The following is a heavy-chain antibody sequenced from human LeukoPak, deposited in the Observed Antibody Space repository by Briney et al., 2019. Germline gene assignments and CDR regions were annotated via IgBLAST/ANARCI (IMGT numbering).Heavy chain of an antibody. Sequence: SQTLSLTCAISGDSVSSNIVTWNWIRQSPSRGLEWLGRTYYRSTWYNDYAVSVRGRITVNPDTSKNQFSLHLNSVTPEDTAVYYCARRLTQYDCFDPWGQGILVTVSS. V-gene: IGHV6-1*01. CDR2: TYYRSTWYN. J-gene: IGHJ5*02. CDR3: ARRLTQYDCFDP. D-gene: IGHD2-2*01. CDR1: GDSVSSNIVT.